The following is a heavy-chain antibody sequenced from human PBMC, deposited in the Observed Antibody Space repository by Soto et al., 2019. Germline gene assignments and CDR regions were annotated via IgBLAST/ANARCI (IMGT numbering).Heavy chain of an antibody. CDR2: SSATGAGT. Sequence: GGSLRLSCAASGFTFSSYGMTWVRQAPGKGLEWVSFSSATGAGTYYADSVKGRFTISRDNAKNSLYLQIYSLRAEDTAVYYCAMAQITAQYYFDYWGQGALVTVSS. CDR1: GFTFSSYG. CDR3: AMAQITAQYYFDY. D-gene: IGHD6-6*01. V-gene: IGHV3-21*01. J-gene: IGHJ4*02.